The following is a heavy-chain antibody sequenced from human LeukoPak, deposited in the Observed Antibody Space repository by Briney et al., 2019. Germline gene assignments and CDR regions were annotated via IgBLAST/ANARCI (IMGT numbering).Heavy chain of an antibody. CDR1: GGSISSYY. Sequence: SETLSLTCTVSGGSISSYYWSWIRQPPGKGLEWIGYIYTSGSTNYNPSLKSRVTISVDTSKNQFSLKLSSVTATDTAVYYCAVDSSGSYDAFDIWGQGTMVTVSS. J-gene: IGHJ3*02. CDR2: IYTSGST. CDR3: AVDSSGSYDAFDI. V-gene: IGHV4-4*09. D-gene: IGHD3-22*01.